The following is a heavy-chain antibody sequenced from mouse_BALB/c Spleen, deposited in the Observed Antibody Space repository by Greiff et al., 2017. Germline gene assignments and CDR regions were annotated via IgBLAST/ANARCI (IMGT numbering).Heavy chain of an antibody. CDR2: IYPGDGDT. CDR1: GYAFSSSW. D-gene: IGHD1-1*01. CDR3: ARRSRYGYFDV. V-gene: IGHV1-82*01. J-gene: IGHJ1*01. Sequence: QVQLQQSGPELVKPGASVKISCKASGYAFSSSWMNWVKQRPGQGLEWIGRIYPGDGDTNYNGKFKGKATLTADKSSSTAYMQLSSLTSVDSAVYFGARRSRYGYFDVWGAGTTVTVSS.